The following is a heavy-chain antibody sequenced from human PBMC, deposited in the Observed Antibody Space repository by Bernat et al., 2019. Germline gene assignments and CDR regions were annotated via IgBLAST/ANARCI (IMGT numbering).Heavy chain of an antibody. Sequence: QVQLVQSGAEVKKPGASVKVSCKASGYTFTGYYMHWVRQAPGQGLEWMGWINPNSGGTNYAQKFQGWVTMTRDTSISTAYMELSRLRSDDTVVYYCARSGDYLPRTNWFDPWGQGTLVTVSS. CDR2: INPNSGGT. CDR1: GYTFTGYY. V-gene: IGHV1-2*04. J-gene: IGHJ5*02. D-gene: IGHD2-21*02. CDR3: ARSGDYLPRTNWFDP.